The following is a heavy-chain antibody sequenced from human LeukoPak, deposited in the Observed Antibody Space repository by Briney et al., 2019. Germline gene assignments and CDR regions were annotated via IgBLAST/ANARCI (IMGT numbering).Heavy chain of an antibody. J-gene: IGHJ4*02. CDR3: ARAVDTAMVLDY. CDR1: GYSISSGYY. V-gene: IGHV4-38-2*01. CDR2: IYHSGST. Sequence: PSETLSLTCAVSGYSISSGYYWGWIRQPPGKGLEWIGSIYHSGSTYYNPSLKSRVTISVDTSKNQFSLKLSSVTAADTAVYYCARAVDTAMVLDYWGQGILVTVSS. D-gene: IGHD5-18*01.